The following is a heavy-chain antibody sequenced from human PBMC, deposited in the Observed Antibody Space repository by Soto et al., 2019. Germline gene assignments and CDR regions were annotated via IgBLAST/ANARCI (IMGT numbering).Heavy chain of an antibody. D-gene: IGHD1-1*01. Sequence: EVQLLESGGTFVQPGGSLRLSCVASGFTFSTHTMNWVRQAPGKGLEWVSRLTADSDDTSYADSIKGRFTISRDNSKNTLYLQMNSLRAEDTAIYYCAKGLDRASLDFWGQGALVTVSS. J-gene: IGHJ4*02. CDR1: GFTFSTHT. V-gene: IGHV3-23*01. CDR2: LTADSDDT. CDR3: AKGLDRASLDF.